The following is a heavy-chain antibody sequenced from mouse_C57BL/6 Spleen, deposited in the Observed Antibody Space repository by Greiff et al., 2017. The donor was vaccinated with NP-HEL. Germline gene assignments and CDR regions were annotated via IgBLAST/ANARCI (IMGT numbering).Heavy chain of an antibody. CDR2: INPNNGGT. CDR3: ARGIYYDYDEGGYYFDY. D-gene: IGHD2-4*01. CDR1: GYTFTDYN. V-gene: IGHV1-18*01. Sequence: EVQVVESGPELVKPGASVKIPCKASGYTFTDYNMDWVKQSHGKSLEWIGDINPNNGGTIYNQKFKGKATLTVDKSSSTAYMELRSLTSEDTAVYYCARGIYYDYDEGGYYFDYWGQGTTLTVSS. J-gene: IGHJ2*01.